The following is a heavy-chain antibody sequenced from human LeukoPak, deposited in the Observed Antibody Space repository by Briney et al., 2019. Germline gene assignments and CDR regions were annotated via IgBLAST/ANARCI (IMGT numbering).Heavy chain of an antibody. Sequence: WASVKVSCKASGYTFTSYYMHWVRQAPGQGLEWMGGIIPIFGTANYAQKFQGRVTITADESTSTAYMELSSLRSKDTAVYHCARQYCSSTSCYLGEVVYYGMDVWGQGTTVTVSS. CDR2: IIPIFGTA. D-gene: IGHD2-2*01. J-gene: IGHJ6*02. CDR3: ARQYCSSTSCYLGEVVYYGMDV. CDR1: GYTFTSYY. V-gene: IGHV1-69*13.